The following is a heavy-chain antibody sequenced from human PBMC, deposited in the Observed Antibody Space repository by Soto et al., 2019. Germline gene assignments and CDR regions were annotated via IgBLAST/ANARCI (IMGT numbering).Heavy chain of an antibody. CDR2: ISAYNGNT. CDR1: GYTFTSYG. V-gene: IGHV1-18*01. D-gene: IGHD3-9*01. J-gene: IGHJ3*02. CDR3: ARAPSPTGFEAFDI. Sequence: ASVKVSCKASGYTFTSYGISWVRQAPGQGLEWMGWISAYNGNTNYAQKLQGRVTMTTDTSTSTAYMELRSLRSDDTAVYFCARAPSPTGFEAFDIWGQGTMVTV.